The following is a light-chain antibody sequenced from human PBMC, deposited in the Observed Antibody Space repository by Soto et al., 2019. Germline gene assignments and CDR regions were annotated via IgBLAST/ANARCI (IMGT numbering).Light chain of an antibody. CDR1: SSDVGGYNY. CDR2: DVS. CDR3: SSYTSSSTLV. J-gene: IGLJ2*01. V-gene: IGLV2-14*03. Sequence: QSALTQPASVSGSPGQSITISCTGTSSDVGGYNYVSWYQQHPGKAPKLMIYDVSHRPSGVSNRFSGSKSGNTASLTISGFQAEDEADYYCSSYTSSSTLVFGGGTQLTVL.